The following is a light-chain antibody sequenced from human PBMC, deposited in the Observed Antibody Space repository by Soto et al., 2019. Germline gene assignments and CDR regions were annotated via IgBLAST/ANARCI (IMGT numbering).Light chain of an antibody. CDR3: MQGTHWPHT. CDR2: KLS. Sequence: DVVMTQSPLSLPVTLGQPASISCRSRQSLVYSDGNTYLSWLQQRPGQSPRRLIHKLSNRDPGVPDRFSASGSGTDFTLKISRVAADDVATYYCMQGTHWPHTFGQGTKLEIQ. V-gene: IGKV2-30*01. CDR1: QSLVYSDGNTY. J-gene: IGKJ2*01.